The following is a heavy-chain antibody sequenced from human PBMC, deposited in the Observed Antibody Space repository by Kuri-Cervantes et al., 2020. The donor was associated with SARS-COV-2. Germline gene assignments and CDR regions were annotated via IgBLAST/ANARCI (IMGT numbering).Heavy chain of an antibody. CDR3: ARDTGYCGGDCSAFDI. CDR2: IYHSGST. Sequence: SEILSLTCAVSGGSISSSDWWSWVRQPPGKGLEWIGEIYHSGSTNYNPSLKSRVTISVDKSKNQFSLKLSSVTAADTAVYYCARDTGYCGGDCSAFDIWGQGTMVTVSS. D-gene: IGHD2-21*02. V-gene: IGHV4-4*02. CDR1: GGSISSSDW. J-gene: IGHJ3*02.